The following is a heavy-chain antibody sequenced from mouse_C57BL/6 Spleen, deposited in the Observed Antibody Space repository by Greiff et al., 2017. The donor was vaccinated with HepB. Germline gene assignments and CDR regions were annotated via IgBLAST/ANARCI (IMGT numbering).Heavy chain of an antibody. CDR3: ARRGYGSSYWYFDV. D-gene: IGHD1-1*01. CDR1: GYTFTSYW. V-gene: IGHV1-64*01. J-gene: IGHJ1*03. CDR2: IHPNSGST. Sequence: QVQLQQPGAELVKPGASVKLSCKASGYTFTSYWMHWVKQRPGQGLEWIGMIHPNSGSTNYNEKFKSKAKLTVDKSSSTAYMQLSSLTSEDSAVYYCARRGYGSSYWYFDVWGTGTTVTVSS.